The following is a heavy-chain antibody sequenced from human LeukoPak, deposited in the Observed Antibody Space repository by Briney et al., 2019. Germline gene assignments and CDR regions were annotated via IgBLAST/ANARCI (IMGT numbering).Heavy chain of an antibody. J-gene: IGHJ4*02. CDR1: GFTFSSYS. D-gene: IGHD3-22*01. Sequence: GGSLRLSCAASGFTFSSYSMNWVRQAPGKGLEWVSCISSSSSYIYYADSVKGRFTISRDNTENSLYLQMNSLRAEDTAVYYCVTDGADYYDSTGYPTYFDYWGQGTLVTVSS. V-gene: IGHV3-21*01. CDR3: VTDGADYYDSTGYPTYFDY. CDR2: ISSSSSYI.